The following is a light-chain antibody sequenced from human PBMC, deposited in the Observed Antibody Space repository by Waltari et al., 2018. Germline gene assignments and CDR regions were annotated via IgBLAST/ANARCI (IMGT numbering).Light chain of an antibody. V-gene: IGLV4-69*01. J-gene: IGLJ3*02. Sequence: QLVLTHSPSASASLGASVKLTCTLSSWHSSNVIAWHQQQPARGPRYLMKVNSDGSHSTGDEIPDRFSGSSSGAERYLTIASLQSEDEADYYCQTGGHGTWVFGGGTKLTVL. CDR2: VNSDGSH. CDR1: SWHSSNV. CDR3: QTGGHGTWV.